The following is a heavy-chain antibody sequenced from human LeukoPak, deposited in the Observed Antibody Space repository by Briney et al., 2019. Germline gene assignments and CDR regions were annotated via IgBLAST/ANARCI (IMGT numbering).Heavy chain of an antibody. Sequence: GGSLRLSCAASGFTFSSYSMNWVRQAPGKGREWVSSISSSSSYIYYADSVKGRCTISRDNAKNSLYLQMNSLRAEDTAVYYCARDYLRDPFDYWGQGTLVTVSS. D-gene: IGHD3-3*01. CDR1: GFTFSSYS. J-gene: IGHJ4*02. V-gene: IGHV3-21*01. CDR2: ISSSSSYI. CDR3: ARDYLRDPFDY.